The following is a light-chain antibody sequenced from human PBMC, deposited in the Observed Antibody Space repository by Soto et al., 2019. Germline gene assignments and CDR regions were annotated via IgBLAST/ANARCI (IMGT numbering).Light chain of an antibody. CDR2: GNS. J-gene: IGLJ2*01. CDR1: SSNIGAGYD. V-gene: IGLV1-40*01. Sequence: QSVLTQPPSVSGAPGQRVTISCTGSSSNIGAGYDVHWYQQLPGTAPKLLIYGNSNRPSGVPDRFSGSKSGNTATLTINRVEAGDEADYCCQVWDNSSDHVLFGGGTKLTVL. CDR3: QVWDNSSDHVL.